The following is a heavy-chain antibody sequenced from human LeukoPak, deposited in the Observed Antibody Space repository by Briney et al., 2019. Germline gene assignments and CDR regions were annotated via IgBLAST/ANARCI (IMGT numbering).Heavy chain of an antibody. CDR3: ARGVVVAATTRAFDI. Sequence: SETLSLTCAVYGGSFSGYYWSWIRQPPGKGLEWIGEINHSGSTNYNPSLKSRVTISVDTSKNQFSLKLSSVTAADTAVYYCARGVVVAATTRAFDIWGQGTMVTVSS. D-gene: IGHD2-15*01. CDR1: GGSFSGYY. V-gene: IGHV4-34*01. CDR2: INHSGST. J-gene: IGHJ3*02.